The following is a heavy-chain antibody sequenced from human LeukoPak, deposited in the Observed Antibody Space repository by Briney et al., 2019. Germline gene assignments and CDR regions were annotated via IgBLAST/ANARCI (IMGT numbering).Heavy chain of an antibody. J-gene: IGHJ4*02. D-gene: IGHD6-19*01. Sequence: PGGSLRLSCAASGFTFSSYAMHWVRQAPGKGLEWVAVISYDGSNKYYADSVKGRFTISRDNSKNTLYLQMNSLRAEDTAVYYCAREPSPPGVAGPEFDHWGQGTLVTVSS. CDR1: GFTFSSYA. CDR2: ISYDGSNK. CDR3: AREPSPPGVAGPEFDH. V-gene: IGHV3-30-3*01.